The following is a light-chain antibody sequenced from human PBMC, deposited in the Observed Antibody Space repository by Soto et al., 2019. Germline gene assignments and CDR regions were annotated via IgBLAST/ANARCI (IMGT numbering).Light chain of an antibody. Sequence: EIVLTQSPGTLSLSPGEGATLSCRASQSVDGRYLAWYQQKPGQAPRLLIYGASNRATGIPERFSGGASGTDFTLTISRLEPEDFAVYYCQQYDTSPPLYTFGQGTKLEIK. V-gene: IGKV3-20*01. CDR1: QSVDGRY. CDR3: QQYDTSPPLYT. CDR2: GAS. J-gene: IGKJ2*01.